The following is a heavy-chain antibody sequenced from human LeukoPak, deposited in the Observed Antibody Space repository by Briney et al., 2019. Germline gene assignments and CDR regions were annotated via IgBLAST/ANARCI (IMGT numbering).Heavy chain of an antibody. V-gene: IGHV3-21*01. J-gene: IGHJ3*02. Sequence: GGSLRLSCTASGFTFGDYAMSWVRQAPGKGLEWVSSISSSSSYIYYADSVKGRFTISRDNAKNSLYPQMNSLRVEDAAVYYCARGYSNYGYIFDIWGQGTMVSVSS. CDR3: ARGYSNYGYIFDI. D-gene: IGHD4-11*01. CDR2: ISSSSSYI. CDR1: GFTFGDYA.